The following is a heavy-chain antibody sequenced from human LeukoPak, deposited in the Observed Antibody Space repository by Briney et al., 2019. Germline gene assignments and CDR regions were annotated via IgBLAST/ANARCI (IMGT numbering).Heavy chain of an antibody. V-gene: IGHV3-7*01. CDR3: ARDLNRQSSGIYYDVFDI. CDR1: GFTVSSNY. Sequence: GGSLRLSCAASGFTVSSNYMSWIRQTPGKGLEWVANIKGDESLKYYVDSIKGRFTISRDNTKNSMYLQMNSLRVEDTAVYYCARDLNRQSSGIYYDVFDIWGQGTMVTVSS. J-gene: IGHJ3*02. CDR2: IKGDESLK. D-gene: IGHD3-22*01.